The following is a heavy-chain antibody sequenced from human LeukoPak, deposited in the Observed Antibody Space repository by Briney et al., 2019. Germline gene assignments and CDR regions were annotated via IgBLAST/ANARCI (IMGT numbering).Heavy chain of an antibody. J-gene: IGHJ6*03. V-gene: IGHV3-53*05. Sequence: GGSLRLSCAASGFTVSSNYMSWVRQAPGKGLEWVSVIYSGGSTYYADSVKGRFTISRDNSKNTLYLQMNSLRAEDTAVYYCARPPAGYYYYYMDVWGKGTTVTVSS. CDR1: GFTVSSNY. CDR3: ARPPAGYYYYYMDV. CDR2: IYSGGST. D-gene: IGHD3-10*01.